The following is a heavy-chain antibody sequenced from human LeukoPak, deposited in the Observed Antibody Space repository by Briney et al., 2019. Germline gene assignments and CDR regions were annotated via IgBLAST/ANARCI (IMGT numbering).Heavy chain of an antibody. Sequence: GESLTISCQGSGYSFRNYWIGWVLQVPGKGLEWMGLIYPGDSDITYSPSFEGQVTISADESITTAYLQWNSLKASDSGMYYCARHWRDGDSRSLDYWGQGTLVTVSS. V-gene: IGHV5-51*01. D-gene: IGHD4-17*01. CDR2: IYPGDSDI. J-gene: IGHJ4*02. CDR3: ARHWRDGDSRSLDY. CDR1: GYSFRNYW.